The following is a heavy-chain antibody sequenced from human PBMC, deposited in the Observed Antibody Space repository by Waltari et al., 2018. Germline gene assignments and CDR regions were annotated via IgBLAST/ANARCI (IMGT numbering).Heavy chain of an antibody. D-gene: IGHD2-2*01. Sequence: EVQLVESGGGLVQPGGSLRLSGAASGFTVSSNYMTGVRHTPRKGLEWVSLIYSRGYTFYAASVKGRFSISREISRNTLYLQMNGLGAEVTALYYCARRDCSGFSCPDGSFDVWGQGAVVTVSS. V-gene: IGHV3-66*02. J-gene: IGHJ3*01. CDR3: ARRDCSGFSCPDGSFDV. CDR2: IYSRGYT. CDR1: GFTVSSNY.